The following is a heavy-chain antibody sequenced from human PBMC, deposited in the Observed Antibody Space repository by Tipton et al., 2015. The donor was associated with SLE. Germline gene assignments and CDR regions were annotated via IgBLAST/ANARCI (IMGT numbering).Heavy chain of an antibody. CDR1: GYSISSGYY. V-gene: IGHV4-38-2*02. Sequence: TLSLTCAVSGYSISSGYYWGWIRQPPGKGLEWIGSIYHSGSTYYNPSLKSRVTISVDTSKNQFSLKLSSVTAADTAVYYCAREMSRAFDIWGQGTMVTVSS. CDR2: IYHSGST. J-gene: IGHJ3*02. CDR3: AREMSRAFDI.